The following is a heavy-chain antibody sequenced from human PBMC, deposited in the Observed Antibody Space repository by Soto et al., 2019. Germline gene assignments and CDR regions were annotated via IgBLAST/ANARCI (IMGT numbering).Heavy chain of an antibody. V-gene: IGHV1-2*02. J-gene: IGHJ5*02. CDR2: INPSSGVT. CDR3: ARDGAARPVHNWFDP. Sequence: SVKVSCKASGYTFTDYYLHWVRQAPGQGLGWMGWINPSSGVTLFAQRFQGRVTMTRDTSTSTAYLEFSRLRSDDTAVYYCARDGAARPVHNWFDPWGQGTLVTVSS. D-gene: IGHD6-6*01. CDR1: GYTFTDYY.